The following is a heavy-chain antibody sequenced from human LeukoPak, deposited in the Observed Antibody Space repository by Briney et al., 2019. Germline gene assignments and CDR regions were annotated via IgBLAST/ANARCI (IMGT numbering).Heavy chain of an antibody. D-gene: IGHD3-9*01. CDR1: GYTFTSYG. CDR3: ARATAHYDILTGYYSNYYYYMDV. V-gene: IGHV1-18*01. Sequence: ASVKVSCKASGYTFTSYGISWVRQAPGQGLEWMGWISAYNGNTNYAQKLQGRVTMTTDTSTSTAYMELRSLRSDDTAVYYCARATAHYDILTGYYSNYYYYMDVWGKGITVTVSS. CDR2: ISAYNGNT. J-gene: IGHJ6*03.